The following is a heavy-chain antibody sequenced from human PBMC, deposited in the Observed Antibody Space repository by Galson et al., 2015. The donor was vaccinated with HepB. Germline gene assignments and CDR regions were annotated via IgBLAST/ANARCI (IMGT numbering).Heavy chain of an antibody. V-gene: IGHV5-51*01. CDR1: GYNFNTYW. D-gene: IGHD3-10*01. J-gene: IGHJ4*02. CDR2: IYPGDSET. CDR3: ARQSDHGWGSSMEF. Sequence: QSGAEVKKPGESLKISCQGSGYNFNTYWIGWVRHVPGKAMEWMGIIYPGDSETRYSPSFQGQVILSVDKSISTAYLQWGSLRGSDTATYYCARQSDHGWGSSMEFWGQGTRVTVSS.